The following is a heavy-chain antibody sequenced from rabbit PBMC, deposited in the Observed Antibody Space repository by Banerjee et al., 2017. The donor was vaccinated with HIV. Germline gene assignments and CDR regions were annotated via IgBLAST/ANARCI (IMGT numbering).Heavy chain of an antibody. CDR3: ARADLNYDYFNL. D-gene: IGHD1-1*01. CDR2: IDPVFGST. V-gene: IGHV1S47*01. Sequence: QEQLVESGGGLVQPGGSLKLSCKASGFDFSSYGVSWVRQAPGKGLEWIGYIDPVFGSTYYASWVNGRFTISSDNAQNTVDLQMNSLTAADTATYFCARADLNYDYFNLWGPGTLVTVS. CDR1: GFDFSSYG. J-gene: IGHJ4*01.